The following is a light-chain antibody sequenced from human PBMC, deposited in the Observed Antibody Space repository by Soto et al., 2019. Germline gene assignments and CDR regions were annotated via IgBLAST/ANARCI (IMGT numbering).Light chain of an antibody. CDR3: QQPDSAPYT. CDR1: QTIRRY. CDR2: AAS. V-gene: IGKV1-39*01. Sequence: DIQMTQSPSSLSASVRDRVTITCRASQTIRRYLNWYQQKPGKAPKLLIYAASSLQSGVPSRFSGSGSGTDFTLTISSLQPEDFATYYCQQPDSAPYTFGQGTRLEI. J-gene: IGKJ2*01.